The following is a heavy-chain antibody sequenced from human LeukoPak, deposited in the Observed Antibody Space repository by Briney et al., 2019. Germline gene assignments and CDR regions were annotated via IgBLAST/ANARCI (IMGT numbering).Heavy chain of an antibody. J-gene: IGHJ6*03. CDR2: IWYDGSNK. V-gene: IGHV3-33*01. Sequence: GGSLRLSCAASGFTFSSYGMHWVRQAPGKGLEWVAVIWYDGSNKYYADSVKGRFTISRDNSKNTLYLQMNSLRAEDTAVYYCERNQLLGDYCSRTSCYANYYYYYMDVGEKGPTVTVSS. CDR1: GFTFSSYG. D-gene: IGHD2-2*01. CDR3: ERNQLLGDYCSRTSCYANYYYYYMDV.